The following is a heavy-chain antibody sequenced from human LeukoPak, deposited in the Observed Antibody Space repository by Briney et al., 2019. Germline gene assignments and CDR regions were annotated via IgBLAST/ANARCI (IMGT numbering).Heavy chain of an antibody. CDR1: GGSISSGGYS. V-gene: IGHV4-30-2*01. CDR2: IYHSGST. J-gene: IGHJ4*02. CDR3: ARVMITFGGVIGPFDY. Sequence: SETLSLTCAVSGGSISSGGYSRSWIRQPPGKGLEWIGYIYHSGSTYYNPSLKSRATISVDRSKNQFSLKLSSVTAADTAVYYCARVMITFGGVIGPFDYWGQGTLVTVSS. D-gene: IGHD3-16*02.